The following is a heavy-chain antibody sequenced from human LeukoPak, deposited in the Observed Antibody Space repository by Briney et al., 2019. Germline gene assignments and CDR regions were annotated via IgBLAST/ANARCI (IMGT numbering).Heavy chain of an antibody. CDR2: IYPGDSDT. Sequence: GESLKISCKGSGYSFTSYRIGWVRQMPGKGLEWMGIIYPGDSDTRYSPSFQGQVTISADESISTAYLRWSSLKASDTAMYYCARYYDSSGPGYYYFDYWGQGTLVTVSS. J-gene: IGHJ4*02. D-gene: IGHD3-22*01. V-gene: IGHV5-51*01. CDR3: ARYYDSSGPGYYYFDY. CDR1: GYSFTSYR.